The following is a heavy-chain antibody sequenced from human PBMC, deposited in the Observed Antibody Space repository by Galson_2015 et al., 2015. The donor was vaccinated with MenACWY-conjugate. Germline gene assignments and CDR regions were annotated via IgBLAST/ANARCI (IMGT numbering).Heavy chain of an antibody. CDR3: ARVSSSGFHNYYYGMDV. D-gene: IGHD6-19*01. J-gene: IGHJ6*02. V-gene: IGHV1-58*01. Sequence: SVKVSCKAAGFTFINSALQWVRQARGQRLEWIGYIVVGSGNTDYAEKFHGRVTITRDISTSTAYMELNSLTSEDTAVYYCARVSSSGFHNYYYGMDVWGQGTTVTVSS. CDR1: GFTFINSA. CDR2: IVVGSGNT.